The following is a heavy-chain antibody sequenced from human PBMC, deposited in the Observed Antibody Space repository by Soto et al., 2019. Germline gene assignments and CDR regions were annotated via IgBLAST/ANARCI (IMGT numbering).Heavy chain of an antibody. J-gene: IGHJ4*02. Sequence: GGSLRLSCAASGFTFNNYGMHWARQAPGQGLEWVAGISSDGSNKYYADSVKGRFTISRDNSRNTLYLQMDSLRAEDTAVYYCAGGWYFFDYCGQGTLVTVSS. CDR3: AGGWYFFDY. CDR2: ISSDGSNK. D-gene: IGHD6-19*01. V-gene: IGHV3-30*03. CDR1: GFTFNNYG.